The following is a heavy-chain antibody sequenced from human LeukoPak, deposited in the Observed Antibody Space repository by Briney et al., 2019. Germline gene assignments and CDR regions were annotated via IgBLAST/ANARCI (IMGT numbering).Heavy chain of an antibody. CDR3: AKDLTVTTASGYMDV. V-gene: IGHV3-30*18. Sequence: GGSLRLSCAASGFIFSNYGMHWVRQAPGKGLEWVAVISYDGSNKYYVDSVKGRFTISRDDSKNIVYLQMKSLRPEDTAVYYCAKDLTVTTASGYMDVWGKGTTVTVSS. D-gene: IGHD4-17*01. CDR1: GFIFSNYG. CDR2: ISYDGSNK. J-gene: IGHJ6*03.